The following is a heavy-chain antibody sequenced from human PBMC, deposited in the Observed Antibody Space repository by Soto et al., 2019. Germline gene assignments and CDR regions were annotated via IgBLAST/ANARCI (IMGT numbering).Heavy chain of an antibody. Sequence: QVQLVQSGAEVKKPGASVKVSCKASGYTFTSYAMHWVRQAPGQRLEWMGWINDGNGNTKYSQKFQGRVTITRDTSASTAYMELISLRSKDTAVYYCARGDIVVAAVWGQGATVNVSS. CDR2: INDGNGNT. CDR3: ARGDIVVAAV. V-gene: IGHV1-3*01. J-gene: IGHJ6*02. CDR1: GYTFTSYA. D-gene: IGHD2-2*01.